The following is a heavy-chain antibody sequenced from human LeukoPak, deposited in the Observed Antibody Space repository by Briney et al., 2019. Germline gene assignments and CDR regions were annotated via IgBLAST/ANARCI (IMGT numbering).Heavy chain of an antibody. J-gene: IGHJ4*02. D-gene: IGHD3-10*01. CDR3: ARDREIDY. Sequence: GGSLRLSCAASGFAFSTYWMTWVRQAPGKGLEWVAIIKQGGNEIYYVDSVTGRFTISRDNAKNSLFLQMNSLRAEDTAVYYCARDREIDYWGQGTLVTVSS. V-gene: IGHV3-7*03. CDR2: IKQGGNEI. CDR1: GFAFSTYW.